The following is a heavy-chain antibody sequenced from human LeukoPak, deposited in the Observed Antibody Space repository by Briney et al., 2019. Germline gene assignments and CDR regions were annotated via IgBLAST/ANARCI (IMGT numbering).Heavy chain of an antibody. CDR3: ARARRGTKAARQGYYQH. Sequence: SETLSLTCAVSGGSFSGFYWSWIRQTPGKGLEWIGEINHSGDTNYNPSLKSRVTMSLDTSKIQLSLRLTSVTAADTAIYYCARARRGTKAARQGYYQHWGQGTLVTVSS. V-gene: IGHV4-34*01. CDR2: INHSGDT. J-gene: IGHJ1*01. CDR1: GGSFSGFY. D-gene: IGHD6-6*01.